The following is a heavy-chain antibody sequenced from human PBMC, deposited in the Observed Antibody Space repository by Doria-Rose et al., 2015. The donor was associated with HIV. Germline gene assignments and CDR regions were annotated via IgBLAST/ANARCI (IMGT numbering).Heavy chain of an antibody. Sequence: SGPVLVKPTETLTLTCTVSGVSLSSPGMGVSWIRQPPGKALEWLANIFSDDERSYKTSLKSRLTNARGTTKSQVVLTMTDMDPVDTATYYCFCVYCSRWYHKCFSDFWGLGTLSSSPQ. D-gene: IGHD6-13*01. CDR2: IFSDDER. CDR1: GVSLSSPGMG. V-gene: IGHV2-26*01. J-gene: IGHJ4*02. CDR3: FCVYCSRWYHKCFSDF.